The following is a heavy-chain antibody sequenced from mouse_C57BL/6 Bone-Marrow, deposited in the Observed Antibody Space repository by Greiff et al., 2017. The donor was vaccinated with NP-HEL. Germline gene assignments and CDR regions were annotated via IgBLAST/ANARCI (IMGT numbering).Heavy chain of an antibody. J-gene: IGHJ2*01. CDR3: ACITTVVADY. CDR1: GYTFTSYW. D-gene: IGHD1-1*01. CDR2: IDPSDSYT. V-gene: IGHV1-59*01. Sequence: VQLQQPGAELVRPGTSVKLSCKASGYTFTSYWMHWVKQRPGQGLEWIGVIDPSDSYTTYNQQFKGKATLTVDTSSSTAYMQLSSLTSEDSAVYYCACITTVVADYWGQGTTLTVSS.